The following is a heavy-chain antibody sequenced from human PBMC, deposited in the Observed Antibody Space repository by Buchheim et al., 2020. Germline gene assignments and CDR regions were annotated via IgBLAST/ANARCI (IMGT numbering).Heavy chain of an antibody. V-gene: IGHV3-48*01. D-gene: IGHD6-13*01. CDR3: ARGEIAAAYYGLDV. J-gene: IGHJ6*02. Sequence: EVRLEESGGGLVQPGGSLRLSCTASGFAFETYSMGWVRQSPGKGLEWVAYIDTFSNNIYYAASVEGRFSISRDDAKSSLYLQMNSLRAEDTGVYFCARGEIAAAYYGLDVWGLGTT. CDR2: IDTFSNNI. CDR1: GFAFETYS.